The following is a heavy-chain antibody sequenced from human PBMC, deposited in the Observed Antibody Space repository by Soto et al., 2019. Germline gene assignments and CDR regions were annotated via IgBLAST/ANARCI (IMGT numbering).Heavy chain of an antibody. J-gene: IGHJ4*02. D-gene: IGHD2-21*02. Sequence: QVQLVESGGGVVQPGRSLRLSCAASGFTFSSYGMHWVRQAPGKGLEWVVVISSDGSNKYYADSVKGRFTISRDNSKNTLYLEMNSLRAEDTAVYYCAKKGDTGPPFDYWGQGTLVTFSA. CDR3: AKKGDTGPPFDY. CDR1: GFTFSSYG. V-gene: IGHV3-30*18. CDR2: ISSDGSNK.